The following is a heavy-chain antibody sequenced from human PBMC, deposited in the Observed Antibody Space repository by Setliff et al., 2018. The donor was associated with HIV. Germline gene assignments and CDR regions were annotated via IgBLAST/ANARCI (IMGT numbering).Heavy chain of an antibody. CDR3: ARGSVFWDRGNHYQYMDV. J-gene: IGHJ6*03. CDR2: INHRGST. D-gene: IGHD3-10*01. Sequence: SETLSLTCAIYGGSFRGYFWIWIRQPPGKGLEWIGEINHRGSTNYNSSLKSRVTIGVYTSKNQFSLNLSAVTAADTAVYYCARGSVFWDRGNHYQYMDVWATGTTVTVSS. CDR1: GGSFRGYF. V-gene: IGHV4-34*01.